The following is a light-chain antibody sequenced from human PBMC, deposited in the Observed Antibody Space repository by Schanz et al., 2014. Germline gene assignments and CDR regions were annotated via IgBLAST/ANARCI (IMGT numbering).Light chain of an antibody. CDR1: SSDVGGYNY. J-gene: IGLJ1*01. CDR2: EDT. V-gene: IGLV2-14*01. Sequence: QSALTQPASVSGSPGQSITISCTGTSSDVGGYNYVSWYQQHPGKAPKLIISEDTERPSGVSHRFSGSKSGNTASLTISGLQAEDEADYFCSSYTSTSTLFVFGSGTKLTVL. CDR3: SSYTSTSTLFV.